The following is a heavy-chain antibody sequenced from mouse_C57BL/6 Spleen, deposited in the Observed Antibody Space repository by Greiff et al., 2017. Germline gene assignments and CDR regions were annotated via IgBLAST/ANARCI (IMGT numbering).Heavy chain of an antibody. CDR3: ARGGMDY. V-gene: IGHV1-54*01. CDR1: GYAFTNYL. CDR2: INPGSGGT. J-gene: IGHJ4*01. Sequence: VQLVESGAELVRPGTSVKVSCKASGYAFTNYLIEWVKQRPGQGLEWIGVINPGSGGTNYNEKFKGKATLTADKSSSTAYMQLSSLTSEDSAVYFCARGGMDYWGQGTSVTVSS.